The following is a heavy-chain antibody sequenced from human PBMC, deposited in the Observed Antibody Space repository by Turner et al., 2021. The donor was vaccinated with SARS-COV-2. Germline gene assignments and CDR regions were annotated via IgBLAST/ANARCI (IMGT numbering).Heavy chain of an antibody. CDR2: IKQDGSEK. Sequence: EVQLVESGGGLVQPGGSLRLSCAASGFTFSSYWMSWVRQAPGKGLEWVANIKQDGSEKYYVDSVKGRFTISRDNAKNSLYLQMNSLRAEDTAVYYCARDGSGYYDSSGYFDHWGQGTLVTVSS. CDR1: GFTFSSYW. J-gene: IGHJ4*02. V-gene: IGHV3-7*03. CDR3: ARDGSGYYDSSGYFDH. D-gene: IGHD3-22*01.